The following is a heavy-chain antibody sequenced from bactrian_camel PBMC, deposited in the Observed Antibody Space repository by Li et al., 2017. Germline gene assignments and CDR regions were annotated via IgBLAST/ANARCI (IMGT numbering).Heavy chain of an antibody. J-gene: IGHJ6*01. CDR2: IDSDGDA. V-gene: IGHV3S55*01. CDR1: GYTYDTYC. CDR3: AADTFGGSWSFSPRDYKT. Sequence: QVQLVESGGGSVQAGGPLRLSCAAPGYTYDTYCMGWFRQAPGKEREGLATIDSDGDAAYADSMKGRFTISRDNAKNTLYLQMNSLKPEDTAMYYCAADTFGGSWSFSPRDYKTWGQGTQVTVS. D-gene: IGHD2*01.